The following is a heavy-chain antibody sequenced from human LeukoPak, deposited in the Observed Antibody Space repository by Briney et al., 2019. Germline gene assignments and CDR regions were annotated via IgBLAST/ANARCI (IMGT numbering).Heavy chain of an antibody. D-gene: IGHD5-12*01. Sequence: QPGGSLRLSCAASGFTFSSYWMHWVRQAPGRGLVWVSRINSDGSSTSYADSVKGRFTISRDNAKNTLYLQMNSLRAEDTAVYYCARVDGPDSGYSNYYYGMDVWGQGTTVTVSS. CDR1: GFTFSSYW. CDR3: ARVDGPDSGYSNYYYGMDV. CDR2: INSDGSST. V-gene: IGHV3-74*01. J-gene: IGHJ6*02.